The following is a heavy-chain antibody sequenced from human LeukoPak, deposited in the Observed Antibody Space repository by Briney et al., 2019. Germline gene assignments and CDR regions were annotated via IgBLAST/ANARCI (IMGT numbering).Heavy chain of an antibody. CDR3: AKDSSYYYGPGSYYTDY. J-gene: IGHJ4*02. V-gene: IGHV3-23*01. D-gene: IGHD3-10*01. CDR1: AFSFCSYA. Sequence: PGGSLRFSSAASAFSFCSYAMSWLRQAPGKGLEWVSAIIGSGGSTYYAVSVKGRFTISRDNSTNSLYLQMNSLRAEDTAVYYCAKDSSYYYGPGSYYTDYWGQGTLVTVSS. CDR2: IIGSGGST.